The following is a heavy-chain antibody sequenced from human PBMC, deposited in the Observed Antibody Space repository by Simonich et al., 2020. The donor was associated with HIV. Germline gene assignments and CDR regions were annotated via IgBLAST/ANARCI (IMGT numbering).Heavy chain of an antibody. CDR3: AKDKGAYYGSGSPVY. J-gene: IGHJ4*02. CDR1: GFTFDDYA. Sequence: EVQLVESGGGLVQPGRSLRLSCAASGFTFDDYAMHWVRQAPGEGLGWVSGISWKSGSIGYADSVKGRFTISRDNAKNSLYLQMNSLRAEDTALYYCAKDKGAYYGSGSPVYWGQGTLVTVSS. D-gene: IGHD3-10*01. CDR2: ISWKSGSI. V-gene: IGHV3-9*01.